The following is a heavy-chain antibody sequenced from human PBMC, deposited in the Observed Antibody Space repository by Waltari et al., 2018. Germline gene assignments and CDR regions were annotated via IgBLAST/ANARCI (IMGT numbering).Heavy chain of an antibody. CDR1: GYTLLELS. CDR2: FDPEDGET. Sequence: QVQLVQSGAGVKRPGASVRVSCKFSGYTLLELSMPWLRRAPGKGLEWMGGFDPEDGETIYAQKFQGRVTMTEDTSTDTAYMELSSLRSEDTAVYYCATENNYDILTGSIYWGQGTLVTVSS. D-gene: IGHD3-9*01. CDR3: ATENNYDILTGSIY. J-gene: IGHJ4*02. V-gene: IGHV1-24*01.